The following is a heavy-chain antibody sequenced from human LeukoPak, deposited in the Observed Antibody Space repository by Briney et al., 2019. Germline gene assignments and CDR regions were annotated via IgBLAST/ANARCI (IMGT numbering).Heavy chain of an antibody. CDR3: ARDGGSGWYGY. CDR1: GGCISSYY. J-gene: IGHJ4*02. V-gene: IGHV4-59*01. D-gene: IGHD6-19*01. Sequence: SETLSLTCTGSGGCISSYYWSWIRQPPGKGLEWIGYIYYSGSTNYNPSLKSRVTISVDTSKNQFSLKLSSVTAADTAVYYCARDGGSGWYGYWGQGTLVTVSS. CDR2: IYYSGST.